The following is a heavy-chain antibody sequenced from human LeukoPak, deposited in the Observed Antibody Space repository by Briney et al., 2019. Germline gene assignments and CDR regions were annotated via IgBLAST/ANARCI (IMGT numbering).Heavy chain of an antibody. J-gene: IGHJ4*02. CDR1: GGSISSYY. Sequence: TETLSLTCTVSGGSISSYYWSWIRQPAGKGLEWIGRIYTSGSTNYNPSLKSRVTMSVDTSKNQFSLELSSVTAADTAVYYCARVGSNYYGSGSIYFDYWGQGTLVTVSS. D-gene: IGHD3-10*01. V-gene: IGHV4-4*07. CDR2: IYTSGST. CDR3: ARVGSNYYGSGSIYFDY.